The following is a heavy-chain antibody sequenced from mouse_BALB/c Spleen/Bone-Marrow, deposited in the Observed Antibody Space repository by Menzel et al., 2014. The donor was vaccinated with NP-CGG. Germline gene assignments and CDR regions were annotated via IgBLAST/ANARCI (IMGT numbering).Heavy chain of an antibody. CDR1: GFTFSNYW. D-gene: IGHD4-1*01. Sequence: EVKLVESGGGLVQPGGSMKLSCVASGFTFSNYWMNWVRQSPEKGLEWVAEIRLKSNNYATHYAESVKGRFTISRDDSKSSVYLQMNNLRAEDTGIYYCTRNWDYFDYWGQGTTITVSS. CDR2: IRLKSNNYAT. J-gene: IGHJ2*01. CDR3: TRNWDYFDY. V-gene: IGHV6-6*02.